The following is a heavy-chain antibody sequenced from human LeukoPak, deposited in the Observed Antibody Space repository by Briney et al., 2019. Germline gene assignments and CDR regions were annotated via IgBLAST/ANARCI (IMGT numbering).Heavy chain of an antibody. J-gene: IGHJ4*02. Sequence: VGALLLSCAASGLTFNIYSMNWVHQPPGTGLHWDSSISSSSSYIFYADSVSGRITISRDDAKNPLYLQMNSLRAEDTAVYYCARGESVWIQLWIHYFVSWGQGTLVPVSS. V-gene: IGHV3-21*01. CDR1: GLTFNIYS. D-gene: IGHD5-18*01. CDR2: ISSSSSYI. CDR3: ARGESVWIQLWIHYFVS.